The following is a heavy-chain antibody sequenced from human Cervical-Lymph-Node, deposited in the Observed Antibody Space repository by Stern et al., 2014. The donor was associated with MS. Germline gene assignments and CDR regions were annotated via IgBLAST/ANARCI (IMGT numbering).Heavy chain of an antibody. J-gene: IGHJ4*02. V-gene: IGHV2-5*02. D-gene: IGHD2-15*01. CDR1: GLSVSTDGVG. CDR2: LYWDDDK. Sequence: QVTLKESGPTLLTPTQTLTLTCTLSGLSVSTDGVGVGWIRQPPGKALEWLTILYWDDDKRYNPSLKSRLTITKDTAKNQVVLTMTNMDPVDTGTYYCAHSLRRRNCSGGRCYYFDYWGQGTLVTVSS. CDR3: AHSLRRRNCSGGRCYYFDY.